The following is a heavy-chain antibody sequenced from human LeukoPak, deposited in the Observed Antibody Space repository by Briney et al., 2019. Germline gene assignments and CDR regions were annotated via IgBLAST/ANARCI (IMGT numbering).Heavy chain of an antibody. CDR3: ARASTYYDFWSGRYYYYGMDV. J-gene: IGHJ6*02. Sequence: SETLSLTCTVSGGSISSYYWSWIRQPPGKGLEWIGYIYYSGSTNYNPSLKSRVTISVDTSKNQFSLKLSSVTAADTAVYYCARASTYYDFWSGRYYYYGMDVWGQGTTVTVSS. V-gene: IGHV4-59*08. D-gene: IGHD3-3*01. CDR1: GGSISSYY. CDR2: IYYSGST.